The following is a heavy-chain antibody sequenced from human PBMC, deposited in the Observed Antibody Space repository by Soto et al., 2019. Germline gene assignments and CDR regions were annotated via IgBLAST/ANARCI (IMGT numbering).Heavy chain of an antibody. D-gene: IGHD1-20*01. CDR2: ISYDGSNK. V-gene: IGHV3-30*18. J-gene: IGHJ5*02. CDR1: GFTFSSYG. CDR3: AKYLLHNWQPPCFDP. Sequence: HPGGSLRLSCAASGFTFSSYGMHWVRQAPGKGLEWVAVISYDGSNKYYADSVKGRFTISRDNSKNTLYLQMNSLRAEDTAVYYCAKYLLHNWQPPCFDPWGQGTLVTLSS.